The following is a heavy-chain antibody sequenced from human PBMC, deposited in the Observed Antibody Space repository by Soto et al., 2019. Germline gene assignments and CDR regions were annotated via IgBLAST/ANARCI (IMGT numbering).Heavy chain of an antibody. Sequence: QVQLQESGPGLVKPLETLSLTCTVSGGSISSYYWSWIRQPPGKGLEWIGYIYYSGSTNYNPSLKSRVTISVDTSKNQFSLKLSSVTAADTAVYYCARTSRVADPLLGYYYYGMDVWGQGTTVTVSS. D-gene: IGHD6-19*01. V-gene: IGHV4-59*01. CDR1: GGSISSYY. J-gene: IGHJ6*02. CDR3: ARTSRVADPLLGYYYYGMDV. CDR2: IYYSGST.